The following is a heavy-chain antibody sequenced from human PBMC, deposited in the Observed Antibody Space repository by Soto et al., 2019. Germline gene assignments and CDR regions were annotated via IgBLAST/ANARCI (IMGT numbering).Heavy chain of an antibody. V-gene: IGHV1-2*04. CDR2: INPNSGGT. CDR1: GYRFTDYY. D-gene: IGHD6-19*01. J-gene: IGHJ4*02. CDR3: ARADRIAVAGILGY. Sequence: QVQLVQSGAEVKKPGASVKVSCKASGYRFTDYYMHWVRQAPGQGLEWMGWINPNSGGTNYAQKFQGWVTMTRDTSIRTAYMEVRRLTSDDTAVYYRARADRIAVAGILGYWGQGTLVTVSS.